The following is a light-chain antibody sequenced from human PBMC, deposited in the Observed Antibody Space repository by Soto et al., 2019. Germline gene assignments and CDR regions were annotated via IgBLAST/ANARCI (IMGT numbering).Light chain of an antibody. J-gene: IGLJ1*01. CDR2: EVT. Sequence: ALAQPASVSGSPGQSIAISCSGSSSDLGIYNYVSWYQQHPGKVPKLIILEVTNRPSGVSNRFSGSKSGNTASLTISGLQAEDEADYYCSSYTTSSTRVFGTGTKVTVL. V-gene: IGLV2-14*01. CDR1: SSDLGIYNY. CDR3: SSYTTSSTRV.